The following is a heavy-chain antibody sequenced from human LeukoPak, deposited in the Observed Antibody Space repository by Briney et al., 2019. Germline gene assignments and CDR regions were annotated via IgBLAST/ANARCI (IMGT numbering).Heavy chain of an antibody. CDR2: ISYDGSNK. Sequence: PGGSLRLSCAASGFTFSSYAMHWVRQAPGKGLEWVAVISYDGSNKYYADSVKGRFTISRDNSKNTLYLQMNSLRAEDTAVYYCARGLSSTSCYFDYWGQGTMVTVSS. J-gene: IGHJ4*02. V-gene: IGHV3-30-3*01. CDR1: GFTFSSYA. CDR3: ARGLSSTSCYFDY. D-gene: IGHD2-2*01.